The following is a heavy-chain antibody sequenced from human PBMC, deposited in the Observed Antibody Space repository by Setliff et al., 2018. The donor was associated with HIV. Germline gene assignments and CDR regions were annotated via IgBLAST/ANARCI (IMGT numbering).Heavy chain of an antibody. Sequence: SETLSLTCSVSGGSLGSHYWSWVRQPPGKGLEWIGSIDHSGTSNYSPSLQSRVTISVDTSKNEISLSLTSVTGADTAVYYCARGGASSKYLDPWGQGTLVTVSS. CDR2: IDHSGTS. CDR1: GGSLGSHY. CDR3: ARGGASSKYLDP. V-gene: IGHV4-59*11. D-gene: IGHD2-15*01. J-gene: IGHJ5*02.